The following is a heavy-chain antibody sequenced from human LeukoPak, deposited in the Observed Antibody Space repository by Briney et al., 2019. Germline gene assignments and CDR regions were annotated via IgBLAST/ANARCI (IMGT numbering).Heavy chain of an antibody. D-gene: IGHD3-10*01. Sequence: GGSLRLSCAASGFTVSSNYMSWVRQAPGKGLEWVSVIYSGGSTYYADSVKGWFTISRDDSKNTLYLQMNRLRAEDTALYYCAKAATFYYGSDLWGQGVLVAVSS. J-gene: IGHJ4*02. V-gene: IGHV3-53*01. CDR3: AKAATFYYGSDL. CDR2: IYSGGST. CDR1: GFTVSSNY.